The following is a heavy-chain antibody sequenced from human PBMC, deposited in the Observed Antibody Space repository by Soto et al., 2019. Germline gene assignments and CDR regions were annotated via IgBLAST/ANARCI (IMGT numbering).Heavy chain of an antibody. D-gene: IGHD3-9*01. J-gene: IGHJ4*02. CDR3: ATKPIYHIFPGYYTVDY. CDR1: GGSFSDYY. CDR2: IYHSGTT. V-gene: IGHV4-34*01. Sequence: SETLSLTCAVFGGSFSDYYWTWIRQPPGKGLEWIGEIYHSGTTSYNPSLKSRLTISIDTSNDQLSLKLRSVTAADTAVYYGATKPIYHIFPGYYTVDYWGQGTLVTVSS.